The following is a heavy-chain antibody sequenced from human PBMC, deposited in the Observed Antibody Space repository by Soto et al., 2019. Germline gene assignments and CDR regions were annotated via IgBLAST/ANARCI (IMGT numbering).Heavy chain of an antibody. Sequence: SVKVSCKAYGGTLSSYPISWVLQAPGEGLEWMGWIIVIFGTANYAQKFQGRVTITADKSTSTAYMELSSLRAEDTAVYYCARGPPSRRITYCGGDCYWKSFDYWGQGTLVTV. D-gene: IGHD2-21*02. CDR1: GGTLSSYP. V-gene: IGHV1-69*06. J-gene: IGHJ4*02. CDR2: IIVIFGTA. CDR3: ARGPPSRRITYCGGDCYWKSFDY.